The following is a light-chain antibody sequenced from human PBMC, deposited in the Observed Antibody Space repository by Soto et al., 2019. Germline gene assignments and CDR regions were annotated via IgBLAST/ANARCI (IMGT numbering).Light chain of an antibody. J-gene: IGKJ1*01. V-gene: IGKV3-15*01. CDR2: DAS. Sequence: EIVMTQSPATLSVSPGERATLSCRASQSVSSNLAWYQQKPGRAPRLLIYDASTRATGIPARFSGSGSGTEFTLTISSLQSEDFAVYYCQQYNNWPRWAFGQGTKVEIK. CDR1: QSVSSN. CDR3: QQYNNWPRWA.